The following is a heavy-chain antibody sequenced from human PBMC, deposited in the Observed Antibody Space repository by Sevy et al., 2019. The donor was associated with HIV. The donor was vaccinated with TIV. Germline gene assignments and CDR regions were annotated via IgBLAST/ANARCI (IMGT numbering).Heavy chain of an antibody. CDR2: IIPIFGTA. V-gene: IGHV1-69*06. CDR3: ARDIGYYDSSGYSAYYYYYMDV. J-gene: IGHJ6*03. Sequence: ASVKVSCKASGGTFSSYAISWVRQAPGQGLEWMGGIIPIFGTANYAQKFQGRVTITADKSTSTAYMELSSLRSEDTAVYYCARDIGYYDSSGYSAYYYYYMDVWGKGTTVTVSS. D-gene: IGHD3-22*01. CDR1: GGTFSSYA.